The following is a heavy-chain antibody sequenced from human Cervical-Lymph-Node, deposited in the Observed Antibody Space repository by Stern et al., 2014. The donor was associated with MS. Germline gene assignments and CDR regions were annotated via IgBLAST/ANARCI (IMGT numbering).Heavy chain of an antibody. CDR3: ARDCRLRYFDNYGMDV. Sequence: QLQLQESGPGLVKPSQTLSLTCTVSGGSISSGSYYWSWIRQPAGKGLEWIGRIYTSGSTNYNPSLKSRVTISVDTSKNQFSLKRGSGTAADTAVYYCARDCRLRYFDNYGMDVWGQGTTVTVSS. D-gene: IGHD3-9*01. J-gene: IGHJ6*02. CDR1: GGSISSGSYY. V-gene: IGHV4-61*02. CDR2: IYTSGST.